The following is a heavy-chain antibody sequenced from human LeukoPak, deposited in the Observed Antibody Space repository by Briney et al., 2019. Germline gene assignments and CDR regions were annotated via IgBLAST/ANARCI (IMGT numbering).Heavy chain of an antibody. V-gene: IGHV3-11*04. D-gene: IGHD5-18*01. J-gene: IGHJ4*02. CDR2: ISSSGSTI. Sequence: GGSLRLSCAASGFSFSDYYMSWIRQAPGKGLEWVSYISSSGSTIYSADSVKGRFTISRDNAQNSLYLQMNILRAEDTAVYYCARVRYSYGYQFDSWGQGTLVTVSS. CDR1: GFSFSDYY. CDR3: ARVRYSYGYQFDS.